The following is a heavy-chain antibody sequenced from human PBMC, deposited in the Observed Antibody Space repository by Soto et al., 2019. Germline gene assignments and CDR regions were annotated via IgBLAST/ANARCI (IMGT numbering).Heavy chain of an antibody. J-gene: IGHJ5*02. CDR1: GGSIRSSHW. CDR2: IYHSGST. D-gene: IGHD3-16*01. Sequence: SETLSLTCTVSGGSIRSSHWWSWVRQPPGKGLERIGEIYHSGSTNLDPSFKSRVTLSVDKSKNQFSLKLTSVTAADTAVYYCARDKATVGGYNLYDPWGQGILVTVSS. CDR3: ARDKATVGGYNLYDP. V-gene: IGHV4-4*02.